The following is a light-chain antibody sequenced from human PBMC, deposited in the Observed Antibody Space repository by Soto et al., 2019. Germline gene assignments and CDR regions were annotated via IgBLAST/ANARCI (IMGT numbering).Light chain of an antibody. J-gene: IGLJ1*01. CDR2: EVS. CDR1: SSDVGSYNR. V-gene: IGLV2-18*02. Sequence: QSALAQPPPLSGSPGQSVTIPCPGNSSDVGSYNRVSWYQQPPGTAPKLMIYEVSNRPSGVPDRFSGSKSGNTASLTISGLQAEDEADYYCTSYTSSSVYVFGTGTKVTVL. CDR3: TSYTSSSVYV.